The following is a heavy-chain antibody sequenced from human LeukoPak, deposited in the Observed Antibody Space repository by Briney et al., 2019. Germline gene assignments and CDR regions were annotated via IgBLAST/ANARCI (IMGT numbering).Heavy chain of an antibody. J-gene: IGHJ6*03. CDR1: GFIFDDYG. D-gene: IGHD2-2*01. V-gene: IGHV3-20*04. CDR3: ARVAVPAVPYYYYYMDV. Sequence: GGSLRLSCAASGFIFDDYGMSWVRQAPGKGLEWVSGINWNGGSTGYADSVKGRFTISRDNAKNSLYLQMNSLRAEDTALYYCARVAVPAVPYYYYYMDVWGKGTTVTVPS. CDR2: INWNGGST.